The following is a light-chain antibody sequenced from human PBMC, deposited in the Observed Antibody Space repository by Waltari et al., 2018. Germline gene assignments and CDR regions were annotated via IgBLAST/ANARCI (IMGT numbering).Light chain of an antibody. J-gene: IGLJ3*02. CDR2: STA. CDR3: VLYMGGAIL. CDR1: SGSVSTNYY. V-gene: IGLV8-61*01. Sequence: QTVVTQEPSISVSPGGTVTLTCGLSSGSVSTNYYTSWYQQTPGQAPLPLIYSTATRTSGVPDRFSGSILGNKAVLTITGAQAHDEADYHWVLYMGGAILFGGGTKLTVL.